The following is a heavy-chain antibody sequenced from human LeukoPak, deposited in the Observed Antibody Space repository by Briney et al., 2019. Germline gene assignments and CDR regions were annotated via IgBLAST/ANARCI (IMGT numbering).Heavy chain of an antibody. CDR1: GYTFTSYA. CDR3: ARISGVVPAAIGSYGMDV. V-gene: IGHV1-3*04. Sequence: ASVKVSCKASGYTFTSYALHWVRQAPGQSLEWMGWINTGNGKTKSSQKFQGRVTVTRDTSASTGYMEVSGLRSEDTAVYYCARISGVVPAAIGSYGMDVWGQGTTVTVSS. CDR2: INTGNGKT. J-gene: IGHJ6*02. D-gene: IGHD2-2*01.